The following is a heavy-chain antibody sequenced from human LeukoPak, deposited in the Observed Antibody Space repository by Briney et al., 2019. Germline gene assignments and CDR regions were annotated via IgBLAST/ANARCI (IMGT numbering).Heavy chain of an antibody. J-gene: IGHJ3*01. CDR2: ISYDGSNK. CDR3: ARATLAYCSSTSCYGVGSV. V-gene: IGHV3-30-3*01. Sequence: PGRALRLSCAASGFSFDDYAMHWVRQAPGKGLEGVAVISYDGSNKYYADSVKGRFTISRDNSKNTLYLQMNSLRAEDPAAYYCARATLAYCSSTSCYGVGSVRGQGTMVTVSS. D-gene: IGHD2-2*01. CDR1: GFSFDDYA.